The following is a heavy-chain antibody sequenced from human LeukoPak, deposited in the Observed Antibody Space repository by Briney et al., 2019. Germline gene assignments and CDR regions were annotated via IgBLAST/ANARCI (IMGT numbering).Heavy chain of an antibody. CDR2: ISNDSRYI. D-gene: IGHD2-8*02. V-gene: IGHV3-21*01. CDR1: GFTLSRYI. CDR3: ASLSGVWDTGDKRWFDP. J-gene: IGHJ5*02. Sequence: GGSLRLSCIASGFTLSRYIMNWVRQAPGKGLEWVASISNDSRYIYYSDSVKGRFTISRDNAENTVYLQTNSLRVEDTAMYYCASLSGVWDTGDKRWFDPWGQGTLVTVSS.